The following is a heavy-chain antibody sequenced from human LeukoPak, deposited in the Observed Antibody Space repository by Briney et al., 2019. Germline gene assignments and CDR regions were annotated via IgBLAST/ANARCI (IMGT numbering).Heavy chain of an antibody. CDR2: ISSSSSTI. Sequence: GGSLRLSCAASGFTFSSYSMNWVRQAPGKGLEWVSYISSSSSTIYYADSVKGRFTISRDNAKNSLYLQMNCLRAEDTAVYYCARVTMVRDHDYWGQGTLVTVSS. D-gene: IGHD3-10*01. CDR3: ARVTMVRDHDY. V-gene: IGHV3-48*01. J-gene: IGHJ4*02. CDR1: GFTFSSYS.